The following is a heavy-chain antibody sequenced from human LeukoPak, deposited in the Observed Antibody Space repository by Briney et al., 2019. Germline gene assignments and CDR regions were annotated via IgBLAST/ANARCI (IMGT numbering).Heavy chain of an antibody. CDR2: IYYSGST. V-gene: IGHV4-39*01. CDR1: GGSISSGSYF. D-gene: IGHD2-2*01. J-gene: IGHJ5*02. Sequence: PSETLSLTCNVSGGSISSGSYFWGWVRQPPGKGLEWIGSIYYSGSTYYNPSLKSRVTISVDTSKNQFSLKLTSVTAADTAVYYCARIYCSSTTCYFPSWFDPWGQGTLVTVSS. CDR3: ARIYCSSTTCYFPSWFDP.